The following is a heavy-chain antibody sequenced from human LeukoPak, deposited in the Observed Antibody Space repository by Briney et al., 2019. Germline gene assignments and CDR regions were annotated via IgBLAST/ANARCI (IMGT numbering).Heavy chain of an antibody. CDR2: IIPIFGTA. CDR1: GGTFSSYA. J-gene: IGHJ5*02. D-gene: IGHD2-15*01. V-gene: IGHV1-69*13. CDR3: ARDPPADSLATKDIGWFDP. Sequence: SVKVSCKASGGTFSSYAISWVRQAPGQGLEWMGGIIPIFGTANYAQKFQGRVTITADETTSTAYMELSSLRSEDTAVYYCARDPPADSLATKDIGWFDPWGQGTLVTVSS.